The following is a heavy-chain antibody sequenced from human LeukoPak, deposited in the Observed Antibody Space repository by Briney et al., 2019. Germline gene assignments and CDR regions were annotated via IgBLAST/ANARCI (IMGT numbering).Heavy chain of an antibody. CDR2: IYYSGST. J-gene: IGHJ4*02. V-gene: IGHV4-39*07. CDR3: ARGHTRISMIRGSRSSYYFDY. CDR1: GGSISSSSYY. Sequence: SETLSLTCTVSGGSISSSSYYWGWIRQPPGKGLEWIGSIYYSGSTYYNPSLKSRVTISVDTSKNQFSLKLSSVTAADTAVYYCARGHTRISMIRGSRSSYYFDYWGQGTLVTVSS. D-gene: IGHD3-10*01.